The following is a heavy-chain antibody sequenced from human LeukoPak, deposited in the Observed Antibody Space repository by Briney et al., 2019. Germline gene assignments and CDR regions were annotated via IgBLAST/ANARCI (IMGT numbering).Heavy chain of an antibody. V-gene: IGHV3-9*01. CDR2: ISWNSATI. CDR1: GFTFDDYA. D-gene: IGHD5-12*01. J-gene: IGHJ5*02. CDR3: ARELPEVATTKSAWFDP. Sequence: GGSLRLSCAASGFTFDDYAMHWVRHTPGKGLEWVSHISWNSATIEYADSVKGRFTISRDNAKDTLYLQMNSLRVEDTAVYYCARELPEVATTKSAWFDPWGQGTLVTVSS.